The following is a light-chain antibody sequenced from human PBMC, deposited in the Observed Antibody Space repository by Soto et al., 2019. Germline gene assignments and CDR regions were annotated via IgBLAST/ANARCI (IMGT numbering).Light chain of an antibody. CDR3: SSYTNSDTWV. CDR2: EVS. CDR1: SSDIGGYNY. Sequence: QSALTQPASVSGSPGQSITISCTGSSSDIGGYNYVSWYQQYPGKAPKLIIYEVSNRPSGISNRFSASKSGNTASLTISGLQDEDENDYYCSSYTNSDTWVFGGGTKLTVL. V-gene: IGLV2-14*01. J-gene: IGLJ3*02.